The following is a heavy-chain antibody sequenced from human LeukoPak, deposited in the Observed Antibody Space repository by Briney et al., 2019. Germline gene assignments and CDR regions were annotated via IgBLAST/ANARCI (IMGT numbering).Heavy chain of an antibody. J-gene: IGHJ6*02. CDR2: IYSGGST. Sequence: GGSLRLSCAASGFTVSSNYMSWVRQAPGKGLEWVSVIYSGGSTYYADSVKGRFTISRDNSKNPLYLQMNSLRAEDTAVYYCASSDDDVVVVAATLENDYGMDVWGQGTTVTVSS. D-gene: IGHD2-15*01. CDR1: GFTVSSNY. CDR3: ASSDDDVVVVAATLENDYGMDV. V-gene: IGHV3-66*01.